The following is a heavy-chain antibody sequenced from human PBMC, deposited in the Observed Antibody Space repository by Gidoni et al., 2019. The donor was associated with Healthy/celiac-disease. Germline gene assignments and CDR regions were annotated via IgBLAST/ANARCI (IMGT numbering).Heavy chain of an antibody. Sequence: EVQLVESGGALVKPGGSLRLLCSAPGFPFTSYSMNWVRQAPGKGLGWVSSSSSSSSYIYYADSVKGRFTISRDNAKNSLYLQMNSLRAEDTAVYYCARDNYSSSSRDYYGMDVWGQGTTVTVSS. CDR2: SSSSSSYI. J-gene: IGHJ6*02. CDR3: ARDNYSSSSRDYYGMDV. CDR1: GFPFTSYS. V-gene: IGHV3-21*01. D-gene: IGHD6-6*01.